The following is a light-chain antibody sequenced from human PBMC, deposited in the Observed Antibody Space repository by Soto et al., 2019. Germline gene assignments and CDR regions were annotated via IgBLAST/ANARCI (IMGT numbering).Light chain of an antibody. CDR1: QTMSNF. J-gene: IGKJ2*01. Sequence: DIQMTQSPSSLSASVGDRVTITCRASQTMSNFLHWYQQKPGKAPKVLIYDISNLKSGVTSRFSANGSATDLPLSISSLKPEDFATYYCQQSYNTPYTFGQRTKVEIK. CDR2: DIS. CDR3: QQSYNTPYT. V-gene: IGKV1-39*01.